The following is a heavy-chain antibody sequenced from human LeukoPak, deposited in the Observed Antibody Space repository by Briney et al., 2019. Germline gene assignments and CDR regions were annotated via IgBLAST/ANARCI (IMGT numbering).Heavy chain of an antibody. CDR3: ARDLVVTLGVDWFDP. Sequence: ASVKVSCKASGYTFTGYYMHWVRQAPGQGLEWMGWINPNSGGTNYAQKFQGRVTMTRDTSISTAYMELSRLRSDDTAVYYCARDLVVTLGVDWFDPWGQGTLVTVSS. CDR2: INPNSGGT. J-gene: IGHJ5*02. CDR1: GYTFTGYY. D-gene: IGHD4-23*01. V-gene: IGHV1-2*02.